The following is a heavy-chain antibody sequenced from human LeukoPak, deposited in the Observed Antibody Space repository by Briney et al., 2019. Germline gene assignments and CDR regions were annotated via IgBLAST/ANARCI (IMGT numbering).Heavy chain of an antibody. Sequence: SEALSLTCTVSGGSISSSSYYWGWIRQPPGKGLEWIGSIYYSGSTYYNPSLKSRVTISVDTSKNQFSLKLSSVIAADTAVYYCASRYYYDSSGYTRWGQGTLVTVSS. CDR1: GGSISSSSYY. J-gene: IGHJ4*02. V-gene: IGHV4-39*01. CDR2: IYYSGST. D-gene: IGHD3-22*01. CDR3: ASRYYYDSSGYTR.